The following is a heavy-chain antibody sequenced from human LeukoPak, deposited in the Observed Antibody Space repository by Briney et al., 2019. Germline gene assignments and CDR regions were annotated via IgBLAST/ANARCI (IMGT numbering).Heavy chain of an antibody. Sequence: SETLSLTCTVTGASMSDYYWSWIRLPPGKGLEWIGYIYYTGSTNYNPSLKSRVTMSVDTSKNQISLKLSSVTAADSAVYYCVRRVRYFGQNDYWGQGTLVTVSS. D-gene: IGHD3-9*01. V-gene: IGHV4-59*08. J-gene: IGHJ4*02. CDR3: VRRVRYFGQNDY. CDR2: IYYTGST. CDR1: GASMSDYY.